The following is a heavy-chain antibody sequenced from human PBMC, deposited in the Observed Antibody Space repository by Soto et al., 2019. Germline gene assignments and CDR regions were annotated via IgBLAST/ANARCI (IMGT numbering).Heavy chain of an antibody. CDR2: IYPGDSDT. V-gene: IGHV5-51*01. CDR1: GYSFTRYW. D-gene: IGHD3-9*01. J-gene: IGHJ5*02. Sequence: GESLKISCKGSGYSFTRYWIGWVRQMPGKGLEWMGIIYPGDSDTRYSPSFQGQVTISADKSISTAYLQWSSLKASDTAMYYCARLRILTGYPNWFDPWGQGTLVTVSS. CDR3: ARLRILTGYPNWFDP.